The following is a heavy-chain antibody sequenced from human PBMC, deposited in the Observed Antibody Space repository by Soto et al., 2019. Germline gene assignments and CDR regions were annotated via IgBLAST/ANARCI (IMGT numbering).Heavy chain of an antibody. J-gene: IGHJ4*02. CDR3: ARKLIPRSVTALGDPGDY. CDR1: GGSISSSNW. D-gene: IGHD3-16*01. CDR2: IYHSGST. V-gene: IGHV4-4*02. Sequence: QVQLQESGPGLVKPSGTLSLTCAVSGGSISSSNWWSWVRQPPGKGLEWIGEIYHSGSTNYNPSLKSRVTISVDKSENQFSLKLSSVTAADTAVYYCARKLIPRSVTALGDPGDYWGQGTLVTVSS.